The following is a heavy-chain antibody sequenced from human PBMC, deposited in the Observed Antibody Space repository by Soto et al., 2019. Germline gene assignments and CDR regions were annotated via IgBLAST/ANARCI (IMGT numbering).Heavy chain of an antibody. V-gene: IGHV1-24*01. CDR1: GYTLTELS. J-gene: IGHJ3*02. Sequence: ASVKVSCKVSGYTLTELSMHGVRQAPGKGLEWMGGFDPEDGETIYAQKFQGRVTMTEDTSTDTAYMELRSLISEDTAVYYCAAGSEPDRPDASDIGGHGTLVTV. CDR2: FDPEDGET. CDR3: AAGSEPDRPDASDI.